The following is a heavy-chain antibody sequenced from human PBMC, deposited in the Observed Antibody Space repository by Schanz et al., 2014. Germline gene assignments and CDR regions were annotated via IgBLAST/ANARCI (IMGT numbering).Heavy chain of an antibody. CDR1: GFIFSSNA. J-gene: IGHJ6*02. V-gene: IGHV3-23*04. D-gene: IGHD2-15*01. Sequence: VQLVESGGGLVQPGGSLKLSCAASGFIFSSNAMSWVRQAPGKGLEWVSTISGSGGSTYYADSVKGRFTISRDNSKNTLSLQLNSLRADDTAVYYCARGGDYIVVLVAVTREYYYHAMDVWGQGTTVTVSS. CDR3: ARGGDYIVVLVAVTREYYYHAMDV. CDR2: ISGSGGST.